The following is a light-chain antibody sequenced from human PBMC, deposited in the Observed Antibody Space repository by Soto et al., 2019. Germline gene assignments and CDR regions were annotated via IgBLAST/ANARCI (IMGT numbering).Light chain of an antibody. Sequence: EIVLTQSPGTLSLSPGERATLFCRASQSFTTSQLAWYQQRPGQAPRVLIFGASRRATGIPDRFSGSGSGTEFSLTISSLQSEDFAVYYCQQYNDWPLTFGQGTRLEIK. V-gene: IGKV3-20*01. CDR3: QQYNDWPLT. CDR2: GAS. J-gene: IGKJ5*01. CDR1: QSFTTSQ.